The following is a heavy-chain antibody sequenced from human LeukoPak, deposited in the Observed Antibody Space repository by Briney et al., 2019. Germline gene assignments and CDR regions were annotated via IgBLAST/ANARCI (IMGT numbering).Heavy chain of an antibody. D-gene: IGHD3-9*01. J-gene: IGHJ4*02. Sequence: PSETLSLTCTVSGGSISSHYWSWIRQPPGKGLGWIGYIYYSGSTNYNPSLKSRATISTDTSKNQFSLRLSSVTAADTAVYYCARGNILTGYCFDFWGQGALVTVSS. CDR1: GGSISSHY. V-gene: IGHV4-59*11. CDR3: ARGNILTGYCFDF. CDR2: IYYSGST.